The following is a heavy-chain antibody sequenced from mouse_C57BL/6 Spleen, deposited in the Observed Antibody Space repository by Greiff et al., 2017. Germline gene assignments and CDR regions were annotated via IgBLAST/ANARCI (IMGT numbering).Heavy chain of an antibody. CDR3: ARARVPTGALDY. CDR2: ISDGGSYT. V-gene: IGHV5-4*03. Sequence: EVKLVESGGGLVKPGGSLKLSCAASGFTFSSYAMPWVRQTPEKRLEWVATISDGGSYTYYPDNVKGQFTMARDNAKNNLYLQMSHLKSEDTAMYYYARARVPTGALDYWGQGTSVTVSS. J-gene: IGHJ4*01. D-gene: IGHD5-1*01. CDR1: GFTFSSYA.